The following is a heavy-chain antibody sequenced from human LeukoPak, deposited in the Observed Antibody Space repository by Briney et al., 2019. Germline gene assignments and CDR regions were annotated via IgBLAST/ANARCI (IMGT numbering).Heavy chain of an antibody. Sequence: SVKVSCKASGFTFTSSAEQWVRQARGQRLEWIGWIVVGSGNTNYAQKFQERVTITRDMSTSTAYMELSSLRSEDTAVYYCAAVTSGGVVGYWGQGTLVTVSS. J-gene: IGHJ4*02. D-gene: IGHD2-2*01. V-gene: IGHV1-58*01. CDR3: AAVTSGGVVGY. CDR2: IVVGSGNT. CDR1: GFTFTSSA.